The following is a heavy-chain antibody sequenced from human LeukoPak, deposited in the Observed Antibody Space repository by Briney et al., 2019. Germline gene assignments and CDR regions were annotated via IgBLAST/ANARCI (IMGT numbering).Heavy chain of an antibody. CDR3: ARGLNCGGDCYSL. V-gene: IGHV1-69*13. J-gene: IGHJ4*02. CDR1: GGTFSSYA. Sequence: ASVKVSCKASGGTFSSYAISWVRQAPGQGLEWMGGIIPIFGTANYAQKFQGRVTITADESTSTAYMELSSLRSEDAAVYYCARGLNCGGDCYSLWGQGTLVTVSS. CDR2: IIPIFGTA. D-gene: IGHD2-21*02.